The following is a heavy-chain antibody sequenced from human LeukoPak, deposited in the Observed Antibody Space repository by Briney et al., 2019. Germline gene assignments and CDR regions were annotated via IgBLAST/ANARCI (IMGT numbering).Heavy chain of an antibody. V-gene: IGHV3-23*01. Sequence: GGSLRLSCAASGFTFSSYAMSWVRQAPGKGLEWVSAISGSGGSTYYADSVKGRFTISRDNSKNTLYLQMNSLRAEDTAVYYCAKGEGYSSSSGLFDYWGQGTLVTVSS. CDR2: ISGSGGST. CDR1: GFTFSSYA. J-gene: IGHJ4*02. CDR3: AKGEGYSSSSGLFDY. D-gene: IGHD6-6*01.